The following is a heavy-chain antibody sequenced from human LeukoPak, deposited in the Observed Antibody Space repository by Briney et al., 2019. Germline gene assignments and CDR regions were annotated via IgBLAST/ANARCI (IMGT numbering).Heavy chain of an antibody. CDR2: INHSGST. D-gene: IGHD3-22*01. CDR3: ARVNGSGYYDY. Sequence: SETLSLTCAVYGGSFSGYYWSWIRQPPGKGLEWIGEINHSGSTNYNPSLKSRVTISVDTSKNQFSLKLSSVAAADTAVYYCARVNGSGYYDYWGQGTLVTVSS. J-gene: IGHJ4*02. CDR1: GGSFSGYY. V-gene: IGHV4-34*01.